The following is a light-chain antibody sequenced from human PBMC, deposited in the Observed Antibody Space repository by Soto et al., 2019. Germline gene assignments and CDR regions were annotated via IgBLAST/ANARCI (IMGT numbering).Light chain of an antibody. V-gene: IGKV1-39*01. CDR3: QQTHAVPRT. CDR2: AAS. CDR1: QNVLTY. Sequence: DLQMTQSPSSLSASVGDGATITCRSSQNVLTYLNWYQQKPGKATTLLIYAASSLQSGVPLRFSGSGSGTNSILTISSLQPEDCATYFCQQTHAVPRTFGQGTNVEI. J-gene: IGKJ1*01.